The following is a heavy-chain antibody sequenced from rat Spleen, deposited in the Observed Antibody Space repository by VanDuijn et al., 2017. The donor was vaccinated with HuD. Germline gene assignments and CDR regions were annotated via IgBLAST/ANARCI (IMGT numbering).Heavy chain of an antibody. V-gene: IGHV5-31*01. CDR3: ARHNYFDGYYPSFDC. CDR1: GFTFNYYW. D-gene: IGHD1-12*03. CDR2: ITNASGRT. Sequence: EVQLVESGGGLVQPGRSLKLSCVTSGFTFNYYWMTWIRQAPGKGLEWVASITNASGRTYYPDSVKGRFTISRDTAQNTLYLQMNSLRSEDTATYYCARHNYFDGYYPSFDCWGQGVMVTVSS. J-gene: IGHJ2*01.